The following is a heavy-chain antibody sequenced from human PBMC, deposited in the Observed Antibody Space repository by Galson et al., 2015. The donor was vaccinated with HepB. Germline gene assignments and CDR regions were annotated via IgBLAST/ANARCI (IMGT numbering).Heavy chain of an antibody. CDR3: ARDFRNYNLNYVLHWFEA. CDR1: GGTFSQSA. J-gene: IGHJ5*02. D-gene: IGHD1-7*01. Sequence: SVKVSCKASGGTFSQSAFSWVRQASGQGLEWMGGIIPSFVTANSAQRFQGRLSISAGESTSTVYMELGGLRTDDTAVYYCARDFRNYNLNYVLHWFEAWGQGTLVTVSS. CDR2: IIPSFVTA. V-gene: IGHV1-69*13.